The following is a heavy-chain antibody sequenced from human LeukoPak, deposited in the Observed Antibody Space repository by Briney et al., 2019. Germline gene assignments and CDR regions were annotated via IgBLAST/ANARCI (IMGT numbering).Heavy chain of an antibody. CDR3: ARDDLRWYPSSDFDY. CDR1: GFTFSSYW. Sequence: GGSLRLSCAASGFTFSSYWMSWVRQAPGKGLEWVANIKQDGSEKYYEDSVKGRFTISRDNAKNSLYLQMNSLRAEDTAVYYCARDDLRWYPSSDFDYWGQGTLVTVSS. CDR2: IKQDGSEK. V-gene: IGHV3-7*01. J-gene: IGHJ4*02. D-gene: IGHD4-23*01.